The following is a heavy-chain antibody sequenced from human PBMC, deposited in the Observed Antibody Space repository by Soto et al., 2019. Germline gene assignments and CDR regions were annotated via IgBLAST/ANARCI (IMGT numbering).Heavy chain of an antibody. D-gene: IGHD1-26*01. V-gene: IGHV4-59*08. CDR3: ARLNLRTISGTYYFFEY. CDR2: IFYSGST. Sequence: SETLSLTCTVSGGSMISYYWSWIRQPPGKGLEWIGYIFYSGSTNYNPSLKSRVTISVDTSKNQFSLELSSVTAADTAVYYCARLNLRTISGTYYFFEYWGQGTLVTVSS. J-gene: IGHJ4*02. CDR1: GGSMISYY.